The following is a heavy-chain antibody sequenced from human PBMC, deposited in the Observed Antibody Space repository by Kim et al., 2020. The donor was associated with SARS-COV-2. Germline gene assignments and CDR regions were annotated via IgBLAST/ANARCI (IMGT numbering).Heavy chain of an antibody. CDR3: AKRVIVIGNTHWFDP. D-gene: IGHD3-16*02. J-gene: IGHJ5*02. V-gene: IGHV3-23*01. CDR1: GFTFSNYA. CDR2: ISGSGGNT. Sequence: GGSLRLSCAASGFTFSNYAMNWVRQAPGKGLEWVSSISGSGGNTYYADSVKGRFTISRDNSKKTLYLQMNSLRAEDTAVYYCAKRVIVIGNTHWFDPWGQGTLVTVSS.